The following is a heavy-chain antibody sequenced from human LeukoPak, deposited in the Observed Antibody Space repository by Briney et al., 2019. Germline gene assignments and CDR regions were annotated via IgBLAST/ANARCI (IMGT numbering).Heavy chain of an antibody. CDR3: ARSYSSGCFY. J-gene: IGHJ4*01. D-gene: IGHD6-19*01. CDR1: GDSVSSNSVA. Sequence: QTLTLTRAISGDSVSSNSVAWNWIRQSPSRGLEWLGRTYYRSKWYNDYAVSLKSRITINPATSKNQFSLQLNSVTPEDTAVYYCARSYSSGCFYWGQGTLVTVSS. V-gene: IGHV6-1*01. CDR2: TYYRSKWYN.